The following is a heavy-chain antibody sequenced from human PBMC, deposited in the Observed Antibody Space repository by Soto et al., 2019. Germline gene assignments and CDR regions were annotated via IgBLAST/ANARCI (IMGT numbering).Heavy chain of an antibody. J-gene: IGHJ3*01. CDR3: ARGDYHDCGGPFSDALEF. Sequence: GGSLRLSCAASGFTFSSYWMSWVRQAPGTGLEWVANIKQDGSQKWYVDSVKGRFTISRDNAKNSLYLQMSSLRAEDTAIYYCARGDYHDCGGPFSDALEFWGLGTMDTVSS. D-gene: IGHD3-22*01. V-gene: IGHV3-7*04. CDR2: IKQDGSQK. CDR1: GFTFSSYW.